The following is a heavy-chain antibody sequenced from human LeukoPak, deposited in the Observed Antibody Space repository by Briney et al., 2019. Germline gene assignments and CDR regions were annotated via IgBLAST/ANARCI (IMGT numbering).Heavy chain of an antibody. CDR3: AKASWVSSTDAVR. Sequence: PGGSLRLSCAASGFTFSRSAMTWVRQTPGKGLDWVSSISSSGNTYYADSVKGRFTLSSDSSRNTVYFQLNNLRVEDTAIYYCAKASWVSSTDAVRWGQGTLVTVSS. CDR2: ISSSGNT. D-gene: IGHD3-16*01. CDR1: GFTFSRSA. J-gene: IGHJ4*02. V-gene: IGHV3-23*01.